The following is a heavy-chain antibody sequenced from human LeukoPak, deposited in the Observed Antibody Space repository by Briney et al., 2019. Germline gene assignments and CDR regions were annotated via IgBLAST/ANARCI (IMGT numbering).Heavy chain of an antibody. D-gene: IGHD3-9*01. CDR3: ARGDYDILTGLLPWYYYYGMDV. V-gene: IGHV4-34*01. CDR1: GASFSGYY. J-gene: IGHJ6*02. Sequence: SETLSLTCAVYGASFSGYYRSWIRQPPGKGLEWIGEINHSGSTNYNPSLKSRVTISVDTSKNQFSLKLSSVTAADTAVYYCARGDYDILTGLLPWYYYYGMDVWGQGTTVTVSS. CDR2: INHSGST.